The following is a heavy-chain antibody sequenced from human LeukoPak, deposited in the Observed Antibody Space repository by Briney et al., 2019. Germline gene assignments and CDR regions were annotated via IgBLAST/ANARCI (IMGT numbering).Heavy chain of an antibody. CDR2: IYYSGST. CDR3: ASITIFEHLGNWFDP. V-gene: IGHV4-30-4*08. D-gene: IGHD3-3*01. J-gene: IGHJ5*02. Sequence: SETLSLTCTVSGGSISSGDYYWNWIRQPPGKGLEWIGYIYYSGSTYYNPSLKSRVTISVDTSKNQFSLKLSSVTAADTAVYYCASITIFEHLGNWFDPWGQGTLVTVSS. CDR1: GGSISSGDYY.